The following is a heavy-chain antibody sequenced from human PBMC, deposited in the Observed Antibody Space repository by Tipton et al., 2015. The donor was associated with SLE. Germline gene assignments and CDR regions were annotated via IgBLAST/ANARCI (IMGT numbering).Heavy chain of an antibody. CDR2: ISYDASNK. CDR3: VRESVYGGQSRAAPAFDL. J-gene: IGHJ6*02. CDR1: GFTFNDYG. Sequence: SLRLSCAASGFTFNDYGMHWVRQVPGKGLEWVALISYDASNKNYAASVKGRFTVSRDNSKNTLYLQMNSLRIEDTAVYRCVRESVYGGQSRAAPAFDLWGQGTTVTVSS. V-gene: IGHV3-30*03. D-gene: IGHD4-23*01.